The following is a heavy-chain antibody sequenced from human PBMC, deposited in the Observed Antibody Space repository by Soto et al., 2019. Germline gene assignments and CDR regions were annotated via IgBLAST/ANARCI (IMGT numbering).Heavy chain of an antibody. J-gene: IGHJ3*02. V-gene: IGHV1-45*02. CDR2: ITPFKSDT. CDR1: GYTFTFRY. Sequence: SVKVSCKASGYTFTFRYLHWVRQAPGQALEWMGWITPFKSDTNYAQKFQDRVTITRDRSVSTAYMELSNLGSDDTAMYYCARSPFAGSDAFDIWGQGTMVTVSS. CDR3: ARSPFAGSDAFDI. D-gene: IGHD1-1*01.